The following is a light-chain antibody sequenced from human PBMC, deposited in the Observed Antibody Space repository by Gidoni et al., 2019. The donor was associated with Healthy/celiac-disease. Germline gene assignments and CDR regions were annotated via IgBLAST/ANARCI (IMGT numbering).Light chain of an antibody. J-gene: IGKJ4*01. CDR3: QQYYSTPLT. V-gene: IGKV4-1*01. CDR1: QSVLYSSNNKNY. Sequence: DIVMTQSPDSLAVSLGERATINCKSSQSVLYSSNNKNYLAWYQQKPGQPPKLLIYWASTRESGVPDRFIGSGSGTDFALPIGSLQAEDVAVYYFQQYYSTPLTFGGGTKVEIK. CDR2: WAS.